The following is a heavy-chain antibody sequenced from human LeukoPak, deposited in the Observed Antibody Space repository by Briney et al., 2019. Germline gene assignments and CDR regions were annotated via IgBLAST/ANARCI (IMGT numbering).Heavy chain of an antibody. Sequence: GSLRLSCAASGFTVSSNYMSWVRQPPGKGLEWIGENNHSGSTNYNPSLKSRVTISVDTSKNQFSLKLSSVTAADTAVYYCARGPWNSGWWVQHWGQGTLVTVSS. CDR1: GFTVSSNY. V-gene: IGHV4-34*01. CDR3: ARGPWNSGWWVQH. J-gene: IGHJ1*01. D-gene: IGHD6-19*01. CDR2: NNHSGST.